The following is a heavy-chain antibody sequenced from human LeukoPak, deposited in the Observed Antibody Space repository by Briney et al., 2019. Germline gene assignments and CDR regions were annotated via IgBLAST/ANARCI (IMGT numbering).Heavy chain of an antibody. V-gene: IGHV3-23*01. D-gene: IGHD6-19*01. J-gene: IGHJ4*02. CDR2: ISGSGGST. CDR1: GFTFNSYA. CDR3: AKDRRSSDWSPDC. Sequence: GGSLRLSCAASGFTFNSYAMNWVRQAPGKGLEWVSAISGSGGSTYYVDSVRGRFTISRDNPKNTLYLQINGLRAEDTAVYYCAKDRRSSDWSPDCWGQGTLVTVSS.